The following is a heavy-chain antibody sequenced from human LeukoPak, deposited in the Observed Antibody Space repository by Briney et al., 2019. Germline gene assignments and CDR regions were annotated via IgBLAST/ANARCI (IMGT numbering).Heavy chain of an antibody. V-gene: IGHV3-23*01. D-gene: IGHD2-21*01. CDR1: GFTFSCYA. Sequence: GGSLRLFCAASGFTFSCYAMSWVRQAPGKGLEWVSAISGSGGSTYYADSVKGRFTISRDNSKNTLYLQMNSLRAEDTAVYYCAKVGLAYCGGDCYNWFDPWGQGTLVTVSS. CDR3: AKVGLAYCGGDCYNWFDP. CDR2: ISGSGGST. J-gene: IGHJ5*02.